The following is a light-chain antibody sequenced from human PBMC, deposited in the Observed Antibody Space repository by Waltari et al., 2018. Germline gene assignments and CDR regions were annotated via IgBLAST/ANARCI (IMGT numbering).Light chain of an antibody. CDR1: SRDVGGYNY. Sequence: QSALTQPRSVSGSPGQSVTISCTGTSRDVGGYNYVSWYQHHHGKAPKLMIYDVSKRPSGGPDRFSGSKSGNTASLTISGLQAEDEADYYCSSYAGSAVVFGGGTKLTVL. CDR3: SSYAGSAVV. V-gene: IGLV2-11*01. J-gene: IGLJ2*01. CDR2: DVS.